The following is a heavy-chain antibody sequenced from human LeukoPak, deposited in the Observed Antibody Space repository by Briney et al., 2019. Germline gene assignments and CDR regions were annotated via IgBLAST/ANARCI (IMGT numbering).Heavy chain of an antibody. D-gene: IGHD6-19*01. CDR1: GFAFSTYW. CDR3: ARGTAITAGIDF. CDR2: INPEGAST. V-gene: IGHV3-74*01. J-gene: IGHJ4*02. Sequence: GGSLILPCTASGFAFSTYWMFWVRQAPGKGLVWVSQINPEGASTTYGDPAKGRFTASRDNAKNALHLQMNSLRVDDTAVYYCARGTAITAGIDFWGQGTLVTVSS.